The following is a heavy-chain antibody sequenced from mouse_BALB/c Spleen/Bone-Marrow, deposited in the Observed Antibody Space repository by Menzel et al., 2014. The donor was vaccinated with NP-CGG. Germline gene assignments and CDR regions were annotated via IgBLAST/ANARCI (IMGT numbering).Heavy chain of an antibody. Sequence: VQLQQSGPELVKPGASVEISCKASGYTFTDYYINWVKQKPGQGFEWIGWIYPGSGNTKYNEKFKGKATLTVDTSSSTAYMQLSSLTSEDTAVYFCARENYGSSYYFDYWGQGTTLTVSS. CDR3: ARENYGSSYYFDY. CDR1: GYTFTDYY. V-gene: IGHV1-84*02. D-gene: IGHD1-1*01. J-gene: IGHJ2*01. CDR2: IYPGSGNT.